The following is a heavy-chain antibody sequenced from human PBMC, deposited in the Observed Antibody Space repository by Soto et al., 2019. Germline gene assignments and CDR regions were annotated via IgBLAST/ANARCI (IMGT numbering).Heavy chain of an antibody. CDR1: GFTFDDYA. CDR2: ISWNSGSI. J-gene: IGHJ4*02. Sequence: GGSLRLSCAASGFTFDDYAMHWVRQAPGKGLEWVSGISWNSGSIGYADSVKGRFTISRDNAKNSLYLQMNSLRAEDTALYYCAKDITAYYYGSGSFDDWGQGTLVTVSS. D-gene: IGHD3-10*01. CDR3: AKDITAYYYGSGSFDD. V-gene: IGHV3-9*01.